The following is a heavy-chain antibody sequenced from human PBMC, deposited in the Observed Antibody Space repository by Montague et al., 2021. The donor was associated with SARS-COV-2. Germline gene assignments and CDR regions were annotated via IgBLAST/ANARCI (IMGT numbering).Heavy chain of an antibody. V-gene: IGHV3-48*03. CDR3: ARDCAYYDILTGYSPKGGSDY. Sequence: SLRLSCAASGFTFSSYEMNWVRQAPGKGLEWVSYISSSGSTIYYADSVKGRFTISRDNAKNSLYLQMNSLRAEDTAVYYCARDCAYYDILTGYSPKGGSDYWGQGTLVTVSS. CDR1: GFTFSSYE. D-gene: IGHD3-9*01. CDR2: ISSSGSTI. J-gene: IGHJ4*02.